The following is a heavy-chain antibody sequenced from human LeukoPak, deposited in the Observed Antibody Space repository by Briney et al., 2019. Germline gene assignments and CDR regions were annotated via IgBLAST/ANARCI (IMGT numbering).Heavy chain of an antibody. D-gene: IGHD3-10*01. J-gene: IGHJ3*02. V-gene: IGHV3-15*01. Sequence: GGSLRLSCAASGFSFTNDWMSWVRQAPGRGLEWVGLIRNKVDGGTTDYAAPVKGRFTISRDDSKNTLFLQMHSLQTEDTAVYYCTKFNYKDAFDMWGQGTTVTVSS. CDR3: TKFNYKDAFDM. CDR1: GFSFTNDW. CDR2: IRNKVDGGTT.